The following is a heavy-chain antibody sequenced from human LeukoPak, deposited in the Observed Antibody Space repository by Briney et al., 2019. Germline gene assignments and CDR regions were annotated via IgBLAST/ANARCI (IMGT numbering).Heavy chain of an antibody. CDR2: IRYDGSNK. D-gene: IGHD3-10*01. CDR1: EFTFSSYG. CDR3: ARDRSEYYYGSGSLDY. J-gene: IGHJ4*02. Sequence: GGSLRLSCAASEFTFSSYGMHWVRQAPGKGLEWVAFIRYDGSNKYYADSVKGRFTISRDNSKHTLYLQMNSLRAEDTAVYYCARDRSEYYYGSGSLDYWGQGTLVTVSS. V-gene: IGHV3-30*02.